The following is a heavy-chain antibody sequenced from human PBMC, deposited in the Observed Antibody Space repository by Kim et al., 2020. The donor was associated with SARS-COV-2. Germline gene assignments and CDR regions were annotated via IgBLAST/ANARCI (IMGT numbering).Heavy chain of an antibody. D-gene: IGHD3-9*01. Sequence: ASVKVSCKVSGYTLTELSMHWVRQAPGKGLEWMGGFDPEDGETIYAQKFQGRVTMTEDTSTDTAYMELSSLRSEDTAVYYCATASNYVILTGYSHPPDYWGQGTLVTVSS. CDR1: GYTLTELS. V-gene: IGHV1-24*01. CDR2: FDPEDGET. CDR3: ATASNYVILTGYSHPPDY. J-gene: IGHJ4*02.